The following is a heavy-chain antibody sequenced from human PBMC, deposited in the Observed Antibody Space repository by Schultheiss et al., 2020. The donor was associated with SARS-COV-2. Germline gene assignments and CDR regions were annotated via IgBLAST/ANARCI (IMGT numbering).Heavy chain of an antibody. Sequence: GGSLRLSCAASGFTFSSYAMSWVRQAPGKGLEWVSAISSSGGSTYYADSVKGRFTISRDSSKNTMFLQMNSLRPEDTAVFYCARDKSSSSFDYWGQGTLVTVSS. D-gene: IGHD6-13*01. V-gene: IGHV3-23*01. CDR3: ARDKSSSSFDY. CDR1: GFTFSSYA. J-gene: IGHJ4*02. CDR2: ISSSGGST.